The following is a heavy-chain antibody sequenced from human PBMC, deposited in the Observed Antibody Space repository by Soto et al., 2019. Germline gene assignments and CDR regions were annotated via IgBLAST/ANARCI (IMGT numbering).Heavy chain of an antibody. J-gene: IGHJ5*02. V-gene: IGHV4-59*01. D-gene: IGHD3-9*01. CDR3: ARVRKMYYDILTGYYSWFDP. Sequence: PSETLSLTCTVSGGSISSYYWSWIRQPPGKGLEWIGYIYYSGSTNYNPSLKSRVTISVDTSKNQFSLKLSSVTAADTAVYYCARVRKMYYDILTGYYSWFDPWGQGTLVTVSS. CDR2: IYYSGST. CDR1: GGSISSYY.